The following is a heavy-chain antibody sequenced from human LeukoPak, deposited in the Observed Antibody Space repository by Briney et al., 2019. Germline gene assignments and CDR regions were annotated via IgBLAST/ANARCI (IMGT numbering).Heavy chain of an antibody. Sequence: GGSLRLSCAASGFTFSSYSMNWVRQAPGKGLEWVSYISSSSSTIYYADSVKGRFTISRDNAKNSLYLQMNSLRAEDTAVYYCARDGGEKQWLVHVYYYGMDVWGQGTTVTVSS. CDR3: ARDGGEKQWLVHVYYYGMDV. V-gene: IGHV3-48*01. CDR2: ISSSSSTI. D-gene: IGHD6-19*01. J-gene: IGHJ6*02. CDR1: GFTFSSYS.